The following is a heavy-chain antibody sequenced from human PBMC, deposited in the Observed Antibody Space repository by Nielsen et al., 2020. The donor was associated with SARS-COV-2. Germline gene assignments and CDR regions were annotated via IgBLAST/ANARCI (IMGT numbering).Heavy chain of an antibody. D-gene: IGHD5-18*01. CDR1: GYTFTSYG. V-gene: IGHV1-18*01. Sequence: ASVKVSCKASGYTFTSYGISWVRQAPGQGLEWMGWISAYNGNTNYAQKFQGRVTMTRNTSISTAYMELSSLRSEDTAVYYCARGAAMVNYWGQGTLVTVSS. CDR2: ISAYNGNT. CDR3: ARGAAMVNY. J-gene: IGHJ4*02.